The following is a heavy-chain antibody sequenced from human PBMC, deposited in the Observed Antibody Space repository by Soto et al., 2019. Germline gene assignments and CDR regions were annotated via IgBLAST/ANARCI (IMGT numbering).Heavy chain of an antibody. Sequence: PSETLSLTCTVSGDSISSNNYYWGWIRQLPGKGLEWIGGINYSGNTYYNPSLKRRVTISVDTPKNQFSLKLSSVTVADPAVYYCARFPGYGICTSGYHLYLLDVRAQGTSVTV. J-gene: IGHJ1*01. CDR3: ARFPGYGICTSGYHLYLLDV. CDR2: INYSGNT. V-gene: IGHV4-39*01. CDR1: GDSISSNNYY. D-gene: IGHD6-25*01.